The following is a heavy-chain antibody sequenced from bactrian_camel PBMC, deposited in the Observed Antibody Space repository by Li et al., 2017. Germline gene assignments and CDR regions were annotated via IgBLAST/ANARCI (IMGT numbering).Heavy chain of an antibody. CDR1: ISTIGEAC. J-gene: IGHJ4*01. CDR2: ICTDGHT. D-gene: IGHD2*01. V-gene: IGHV3S55*01. CDR3: AASNRILPEWYILAGYAY. Sequence: HVQLVESGGGSVHTGESLTLTCVASISTIGEACMGWFRQPPGKERDEVAAICTDGHTYYTDSVKGRFTISQDTAENAVYLQMNSLKPEDTAMYTCAASNRILPEWYILAGYAYWGQGTQVTVS.